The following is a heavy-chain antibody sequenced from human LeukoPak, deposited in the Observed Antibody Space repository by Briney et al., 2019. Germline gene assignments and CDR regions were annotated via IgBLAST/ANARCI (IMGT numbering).Heavy chain of an antibody. CDR2: INPSGGST. CDR1: GYTFTSYY. V-gene: IGHV1-46*01. CDR3: ARDYGGNRRYYYYGMDV. J-gene: IGHJ6*02. Sequence: GASVKVSCEASGYTFTSYYMHWVRQAPGKGLEWMGIINPSGGSTSYAQKFQGRVTMTRDTSTSTVYMELSSLRSEDTAVYYCARDYGGNRRYYYYGMDVWGQGTTVTVSS. D-gene: IGHD4-23*01.